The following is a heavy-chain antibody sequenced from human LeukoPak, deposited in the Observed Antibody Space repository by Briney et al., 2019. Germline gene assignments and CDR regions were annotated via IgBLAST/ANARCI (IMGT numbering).Heavy chain of an antibody. CDR2: INHSGST. CDR3: VRSRVLRNYYYYYMDV. CDR1: GGSFSGYY. J-gene: IGHJ6*03. V-gene: IGHV4-34*01. D-gene: IGHD2/OR15-2a*01. Sequence: PSETLSLTCAVYGGSFSGYYWSWIRQPPGKGLEWIGEINHSGSTNYNPSLKSRVTISVDTSKNQFSLKLSSVTAADTAVYYCVRSRVLRNYYYYYMDVWGKGTTVTVSS.